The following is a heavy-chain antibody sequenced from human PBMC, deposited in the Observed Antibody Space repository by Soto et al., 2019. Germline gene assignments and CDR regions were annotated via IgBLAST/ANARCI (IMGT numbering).Heavy chain of an antibody. V-gene: IGHV1-69*01. D-gene: IGHD5-18*01. CDR1: RDTFSTSG. Sequence: QAQLVQSGAEVKKPGSSVKVSCKASRDTFSTSGFSWVRQAPGQGLEWMGGIIPIFGTANYAQNFQGRVTITADESTGTFYMDLSSLRSEDTAVYYCARSGYSYGPNFDWGQGTLVTVSS. CDR2: IIPIFGTA. J-gene: IGHJ4*02. CDR3: ARSGYSYGPNFD.